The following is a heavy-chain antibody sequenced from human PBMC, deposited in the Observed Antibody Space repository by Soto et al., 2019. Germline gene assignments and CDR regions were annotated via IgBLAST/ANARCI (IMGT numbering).Heavy chain of an antibody. Sequence: QVQLVQSGAEVKKPGSSVKVSCKASGGTFSSYAISWVRQAPGQGLEWMGGIIPIFGTANYAQKFQGRVTMTRDTSISTAYMELSRLRSDDTAVYYCARVGERITMVRGVTLYYYYGMDVWGQGTTVTVSS. J-gene: IGHJ6*02. CDR2: IIPIFGTA. D-gene: IGHD3-10*01. CDR3: ARVGERITMVRGVTLYYYYGMDV. V-gene: IGHV1-69*06. CDR1: GGTFSSYA.